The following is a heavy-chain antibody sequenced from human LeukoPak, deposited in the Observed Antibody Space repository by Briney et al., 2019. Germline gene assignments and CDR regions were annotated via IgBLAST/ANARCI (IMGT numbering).Heavy chain of an antibody. CDR2: IFHSGGT. CDR1: GGSMSSHY. Sequence: SETLSLTCTVSGGSMSSHYWSWIRHPPGKGLEGIGYIFHSGGTSYNPFLKSRVTISVDTSKNQFSLKLSSVTAADTALYYCARGRAWFDPWGQGTLVSVSS. CDR3: ARGRAWFDP. V-gene: IGHV4-59*11. J-gene: IGHJ5*02.